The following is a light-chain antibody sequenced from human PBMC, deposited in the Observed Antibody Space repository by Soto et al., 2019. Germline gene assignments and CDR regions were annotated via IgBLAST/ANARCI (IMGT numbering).Light chain of an antibody. Sequence: QSVLTQPPSVSGAPGKRVTISWTGSSSNIGSGYDVHWYQQLPGTAPKLLIYGNSNRPSGVPDRFSGSKSGTSASLAITGLQAEDEADYYCQSYDSSLSGYVLGNGTKLTVL. CDR2: GNS. V-gene: IGLV1-40*01. CDR3: QSYDSSLSGYV. CDR1: SSNIGSGYD. J-gene: IGLJ1*01.